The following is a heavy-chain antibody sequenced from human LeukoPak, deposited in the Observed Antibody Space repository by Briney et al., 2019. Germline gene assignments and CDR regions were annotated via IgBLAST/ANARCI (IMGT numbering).Heavy chain of an antibody. CDR3: AKWNGGRYHFAS. J-gene: IGHJ4*02. CDR2: INPNSGGT. D-gene: IGHD1-26*01. CDR1: GYTFTGYY. V-gene: IGHV1-2*02. Sequence: ASVKVSCKASGYTFTGYYMHWVRHAPGQGLEWMGWINPNSGGTKYAQKFQGRVTMTRDSSISTAFMDLSRLRSDDTAVYYCAKWNGGRYHFASWGQGTLVTVSS.